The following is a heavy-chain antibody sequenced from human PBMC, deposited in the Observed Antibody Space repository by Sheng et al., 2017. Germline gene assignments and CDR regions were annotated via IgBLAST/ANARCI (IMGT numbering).Heavy chain of an antibody. CDR2: ISSSSSYI. J-gene: IGHJ6*03. V-gene: IGHV3-21*01. Sequence: EVQLVESGGGLVKPGGSLRLSCAASGFTFSSYSMNWVRQAPGKGLEWVSSISSSSSYIYYADSVKGRFTISRDNAKNSLYLQMNSLRAEDTAVYYCARETIFGVAHMDVWGKGTTVTVSS. CDR3: ARETIFGVAHMDV. CDR1: GFTFSSYS. D-gene: IGHD3-3*01.